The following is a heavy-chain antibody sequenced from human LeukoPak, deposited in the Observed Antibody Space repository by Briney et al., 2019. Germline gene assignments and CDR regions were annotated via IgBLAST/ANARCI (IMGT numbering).Heavy chain of an antibody. Sequence: PSETLSLTCTVSGGSISSYYWSWIRQPPGKGLEWIGYIYYSGSTNYNPSLKSRVTISVDTSKNQFSLKLSSVTAADTAVYYCARAPGSPPTYYYYMDVWGKGTTVTVSS. CDR1: GGSISSYY. D-gene: IGHD1-26*01. CDR3: ARAPGSPPTYYYYMDV. CDR2: IYYSGST. J-gene: IGHJ6*03. V-gene: IGHV4-59*01.